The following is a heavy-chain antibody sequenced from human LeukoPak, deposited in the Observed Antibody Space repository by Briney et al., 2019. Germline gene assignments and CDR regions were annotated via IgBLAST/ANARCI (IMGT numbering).Heavy chain of an antibody. J-gene: IGHJ4*02. V-gene: IGHV4-34*01. CDR3: ARGQVRYSSGWYGGLFDY. CDR2: INHSGST. D-gene: IGHD6-19*01. CDR1: GGAFSGYY. Sequence: SETPSATCAVDGGAFSGYYWSWIRQPPGKGLEWIGEINHSGSTNYNPPLRSRVTISADTSKNQFSLKLSSVTAADTAVYYCARGQVRYSSGWYGGLFDYWGQGTLVTVSS.